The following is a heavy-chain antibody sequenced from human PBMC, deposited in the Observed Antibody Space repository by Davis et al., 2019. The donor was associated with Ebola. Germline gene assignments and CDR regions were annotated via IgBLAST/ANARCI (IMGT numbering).Heavy chain of an antibody. Sequence: GESLKISCAASGSTFSTYGMHWVRQAPGKGLEWVAVISYDGSNKYYADSVKGRFTISRDNSKNTLYLQMNSLRVDDTAIYFCARAPPYYYYALDVWGQGTTVTVSS. V-gene: IGHV3-30*03. J-gene: IGHJ6*02. D-gene: IGHD2-21*01. CDR2: ISYDGSNK. CDR1: GSTFSTYG. CDR3: ARAPPYYYYALDV.